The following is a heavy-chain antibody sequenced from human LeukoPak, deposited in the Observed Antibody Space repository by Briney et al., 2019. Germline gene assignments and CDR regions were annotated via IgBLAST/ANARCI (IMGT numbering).Heavy chain of an antibody. CDR1: GYTFTGYY. D-gene: IGHD6-13*01. CDR2: INPNSGGT. Sequence: GASVKVSCKASGYTFTGYYIHWARQAPGQGLEWMGWINPNSGGTNYAQKLQGRVTMTTDTSTSTAYMELRSLRSDDTAVYYCARDPRDWGSSSWYGALGYYYYGMDVWGQGTTVTVSS. CDR3: ARDPRDWGSSSWYGALGYYYYGMDV. J-gene: IGHJ6*02. V-gene: IGHV1-2*02.